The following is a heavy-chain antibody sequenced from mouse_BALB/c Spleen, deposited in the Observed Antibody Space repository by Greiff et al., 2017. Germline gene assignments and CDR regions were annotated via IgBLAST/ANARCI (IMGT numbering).Heavy chain of an antibody. CDR1: GFTFSDYY. CDR2: ISDGGSYT. D-gene: IGHD1-2*01. J-gene: IGHJ4*01. Sequence: DVQLVESGGGLVKPGGSLKLSCAASGFTFSDYYMYWVRQTPEKRLEWVATISDGGSYTYYPDSVKGRFTISRDNAKNNLYLQMSSLKSEDTAMYYCAREGGYPYYAMDYWGQGTSVTVSS. V-gene: IGHV5-4*02. CDR3: AREGGYPYYAMDY.